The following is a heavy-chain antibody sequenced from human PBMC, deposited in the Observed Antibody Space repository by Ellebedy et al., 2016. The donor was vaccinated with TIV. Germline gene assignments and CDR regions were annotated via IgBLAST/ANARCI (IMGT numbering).Heavy chain of an antibody. J-gene: IGHJ5*02. CDR3: ARDSS. CDR1: GFSLSRYW. Sequence: GGSLRLSCAASGFSLSRYWMSWVRQAPGKGLEWVANIYEDGSEEDYVDSVKGRFTIFRDSAKNSLYLQMNSLRVEDTAVYYCARDSSWGQGTLVTVSS. V-gene: IGHV3-7*01. CDR2: IYEDGSEE.